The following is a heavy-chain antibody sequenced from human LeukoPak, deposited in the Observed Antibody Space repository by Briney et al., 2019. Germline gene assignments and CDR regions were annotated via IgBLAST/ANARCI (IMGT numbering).Heavy chain of an antibody. CDR3: TTVHSRWLVPY. J-gene: IGHJ4*02. CDR2: IIPIFGTA. V-gene: IGHV1-69*06. CDR1: GGTFSNYA. D-gene: IGHD6-19*01. Sequence: SVKVSCKASGGTFSNYAISWVRQAPGQGLEWMGGIIPIFGTANYAQKFRGRVTITADKSTRTAYMELSSLRSEDTAVYYCTTVHSRWLVPYLGQGTLVTVSS.